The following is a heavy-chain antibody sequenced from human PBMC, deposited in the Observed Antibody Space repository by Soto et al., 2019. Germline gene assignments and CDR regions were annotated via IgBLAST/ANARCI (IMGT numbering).Heavy chain of an antibody. CDR3: AKDLNSSGWYESYYLAY. CDR2: ISYDGSNK. J-gene: IGHJ4*02. Sequence: GGSLRLSCAASGFTFSSYGMHWVRQAPGKGLEWVAVISYDGSNKYYADSVKGRFTISRDNSKNTLYLQMNSLRAEDTAVYYCAKDLNSSGWYESYYLAYWGQGTLVTVSS. V-gene: IGHV3-30*18. CDR1: GFTFSSYG. D-gene: IGHD6-19*01.